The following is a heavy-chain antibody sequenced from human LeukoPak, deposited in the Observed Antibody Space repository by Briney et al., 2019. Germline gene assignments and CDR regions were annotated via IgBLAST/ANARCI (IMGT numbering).Heavy chain of an antibody. V-gene: IGHV3-21*01. CDR1: GFTISSYG. CDR2: ISSSSTNI. D-gene: IGHD3-22*01. CDR3: ARGYYYDSSGLVFDY. J-gene: IGHJ4*02. Sequence: GSLRLSCAASGFTISSYGMHWVRQAPGKGLEWVSSISSSSTNIYYADSVKGRFTISRDNAKNSLYLQMNSLRAEDTAVYYCARGYYYDSSGLVFDYWGQGTLVTVSS.